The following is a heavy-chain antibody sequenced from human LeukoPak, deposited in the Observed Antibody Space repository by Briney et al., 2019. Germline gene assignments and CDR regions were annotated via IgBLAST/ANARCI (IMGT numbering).Heavy chain of an antibody. J-gene: IGHJ6*02. CDR2: ISRSSSTI. D-gene: IGHD2-15*01. CDR1: GFTFSSYS. Sequence: GGSPRLSCAASGFTFSSYSMNWVRQAPGKGLEWVSYISRSSSTIYYADSVKGRFTISRDNAKNSLYLQMNSLRAEDTAVYYCARSRMYCSGGSCYDLWDYYYYGMDVWGQGTTVTVSS. V-gene: IGHV3-48*01. CDR3: ARSRMYCSGGSCYDLWDYYYYGMDV.